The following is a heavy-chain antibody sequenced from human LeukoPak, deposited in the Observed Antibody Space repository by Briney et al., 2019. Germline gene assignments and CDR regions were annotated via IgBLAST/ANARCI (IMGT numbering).Heavy chain of an antibody. CDR3: ARGGLAVAGRGFDP. J-gene: IGHJ5*02. D-gene: IGHD6-19*01. CDR2: IYTSGST. CDR1: GGSIGSYY. V-gene: IGHV4-4*07. Sequence: PSETLSLTCTVSGGSIGSYYWSWIRQPAGKGLEWIGRIYTSGSTNYNPSLKSRVTMSVDTSKNQFSLKLSSVTAADTAVYYCARGGLAVAGRGFDPWGQGTLVTVSS.